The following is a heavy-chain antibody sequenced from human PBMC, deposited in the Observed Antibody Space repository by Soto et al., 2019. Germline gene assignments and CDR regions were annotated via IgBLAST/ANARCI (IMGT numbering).Heavy chain of an antibody. J-gene: IGHJ3*02. CDR2: ISYDGSDK. V-gene: IGHV3-30-3*01. D-gene: IGHD2-21*02. Sequence: QVQLVESGGGVVQSGRSLRLSCAASGFTFSSYAMHWVRQAPGKGLEWVAVISYDGSDKYYADSVKGRFTISRDNSKNTLYLQMNSLRAEDTAVYYCARYIVVVTATYAFDIWGQGTMVTVSS. CDR3: ARYIVVVTATYAFDI. CDR1: GFTFSSYA.